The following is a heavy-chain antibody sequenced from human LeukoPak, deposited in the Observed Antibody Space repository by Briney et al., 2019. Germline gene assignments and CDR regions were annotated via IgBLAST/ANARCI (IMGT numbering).Heavy chain of an antibody. V-gene: IGHV4-34*01. Sequence: PSETLSLTCAVYGGSLSGYYWSWIRQPPGKGLEWIGSIYHSGSTYYNPSLKSRVTISVDTSKNQFSLKLSSVTAADTAVYYCASLGTYYYDSSGYRWGQGTLVTVSS. J-gene: IGHJ5*02. CDR2: IYHSGST. CDR3: ASLGTYYYDSSGYR. D-gene: IGHD3-22*01. CDR1: GGSLSGYY.